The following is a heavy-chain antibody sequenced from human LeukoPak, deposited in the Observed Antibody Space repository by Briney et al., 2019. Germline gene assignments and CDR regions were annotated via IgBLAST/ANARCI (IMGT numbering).Heavy chain of an antibody. V-gene: IGHV3-21*01. J-gene: IGHJ5*02. CDR1: GFTFRSYS. D-gene: IGHD3-10*01. CDR3: AREDYGSGRVINWFDP. CDR2: TSSSSYI. Sequence: GGSLRLSCAASGFTFRSYSMNWVRQAPGKGLEWVSSTSSSSYIYYADSVKGRFTISRDNAKNSLYLQMNSLRAEDTAVYYCAREDYGSGRVINWFDPWGQGTLVTVSS.